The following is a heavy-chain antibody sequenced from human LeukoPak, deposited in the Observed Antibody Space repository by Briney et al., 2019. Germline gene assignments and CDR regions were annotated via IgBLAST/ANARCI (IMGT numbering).Heavy chain of an antibody. Sequence: SETLSLTCTVSGGSISSYYWSWIRQPPGKGLEWIGYIYYSGSTNYNPSLKSRVTISVDTSKNQFSLKLSSVTAADTAVYYCARGLGPRSGTFDYWGQGTLVIVSS. D-gene: IGHD1/OR15-1a*01. V-gene: IGHV4-59*01. CDR3: ARGLGPRSGTFDY. CDR2: IYYSGST. CDR1: GGSISSYY. J-gene: IGHJ4*02.